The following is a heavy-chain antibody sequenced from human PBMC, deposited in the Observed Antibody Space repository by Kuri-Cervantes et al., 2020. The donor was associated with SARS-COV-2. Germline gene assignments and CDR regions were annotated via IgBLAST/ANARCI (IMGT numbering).Heavy chain of an antibody. Sequence: GGSLRLSCAASGFTFSSYGMHWVRQAPGKGLEWVAVISYDGSNKYYAGSVKGRFTISRDNSKNTLYLQMNSLRAEDTAVYYCAKALRIVVVPAALGFDYYYVMDVWGQGTTVTVSS. CDR1: GFTFSSYG. CDR3: AKALRIVVVPAALGFDYYYVMDV. J-gene: IGHJ6*02. D-gene: IGHD2-2*01. V-gene: IGHV3-30*18. CDR2: ISYDGSNK.